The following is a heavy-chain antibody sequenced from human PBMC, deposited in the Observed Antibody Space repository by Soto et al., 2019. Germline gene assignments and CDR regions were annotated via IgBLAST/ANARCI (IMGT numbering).Heavy chain of an antibody. D-gene: IGHD3-10*01. CDR3: ARPYGSGSYDDFDI. CDR1: GYTFTGYY. V-gene: IGHV1-2*04. Sequence: ASVKVSCKASGYTFTGYYMHWVRQAPGQGLEWMGWINPNSGGTNHAQKFQGWVTMTRDTSISTAYMELSRLRSDDTAVYYCARPYGSGSYDDFDIWGQGTMVTVSS. J-gene: IGHJ3*02. CDR2: INPNSGGT.